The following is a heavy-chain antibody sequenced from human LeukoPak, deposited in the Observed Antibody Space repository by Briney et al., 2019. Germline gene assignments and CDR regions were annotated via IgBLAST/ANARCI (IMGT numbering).Heavy chain of an antibody. CDR1: GYTFTGYY. CDR3: ARVDTPIAAAGADY. D-gene: IGHD6-13*01. J-gene: IGHJ4*02. Sequence: ASVKVSCKASGYTFTGYYMHWVRQAPGQGLEWMGWINPNSGGTNYAQKFQGRVTMTRDTSISTAYMELSRLRSDDTAVYYCARVDTPIAAAGADYWGQETLVTVSS. V-gene: IGHV1-2*02. CDR2: INPNSGGT.